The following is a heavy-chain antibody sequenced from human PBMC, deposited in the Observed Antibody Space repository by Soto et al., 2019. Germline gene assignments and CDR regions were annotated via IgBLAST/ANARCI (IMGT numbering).Heavy chain of an antibody. V-gene: IGHV4-30-4*01. Sequence: SETLSLTCTVSGGSISSGDYYWSWIRQPPGKGLEWIGYIYYSGSTYYNPSLKSRVTISVDTSKNQFSLKLSSVTAADTAVYYCARATYYYDSSGYLPTFDYWGQGTLVTVSS. CDR3: ARATYYYDSSGYLPTFDY. CDR2: IYYSGST. CDR1: GGSISSGDYY. J-gene: IGHJ4*02. D-gene: IGHD3-22*01.